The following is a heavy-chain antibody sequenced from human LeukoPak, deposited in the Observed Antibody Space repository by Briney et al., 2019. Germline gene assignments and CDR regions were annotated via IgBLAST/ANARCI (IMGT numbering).Heavy chain of an antibody. V-gene: IGHV3-21*01. J-gene: IGHJ5*02. Sequence: GGSLRLSCAASGFTFSSYSMNWVRQAPGKGLEWVSSISSSSSYIYYADSVKGRFTISRDNAKNSLYLQMNSLRAEDTAVYYCARDGGIAAAGTRHWFDPWGQGTLVIVSS. D-gene: IGHD6-13*01. CDR3: ARDGGIAAAGTRHWFDP. CDR1: GFTFSSYS. CDR2: ISSSSSYI.